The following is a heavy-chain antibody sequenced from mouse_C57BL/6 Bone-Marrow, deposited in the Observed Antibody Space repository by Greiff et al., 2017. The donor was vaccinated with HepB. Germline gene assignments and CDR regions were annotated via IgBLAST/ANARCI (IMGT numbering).Heavy chain of an antibody. V-gene: IGHV5-6*01. CDR1: GFTFSSYG. D-gene: IGHD1-1*01. J-gene: IGHJ2*01. CDR3: ARHGITTVVATDY. Sequence: VQLQQSGGDLVKPGGSLKLSCAASGFTFSSYGMSWVRQTPDKRLEWVATISSGGSYTYYPDSVKGRFTISRDNAKNTLYLQMSSLKSEDTAMYYCARHGITTVVATDYWGQGTTLTVSS. CDR2: ISSGGSYT.